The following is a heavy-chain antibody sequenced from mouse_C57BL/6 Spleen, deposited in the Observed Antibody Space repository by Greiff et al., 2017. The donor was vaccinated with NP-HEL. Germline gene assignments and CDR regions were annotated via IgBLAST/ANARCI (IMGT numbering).Heavy chain of an antibody. CDR1: GYSFTGYY. Sequence: VQLQQPGPELVKPGASVKISCKASGYSFTGYYMNWVKQSPEKSLEWIGEINPSTGGTTYNQKFKAKATLTVDKSSSTAYMQLKSLTSEDSAVYYCARERDGSSYFDYWGQGTTLTVSS. CDR2: INPSTGGT. CDR3: ARERDGSSYFDY. V-gene: IGHV1-42*01. D-gene: IGHD2-3*01. J-gene: IGHJ2*01.